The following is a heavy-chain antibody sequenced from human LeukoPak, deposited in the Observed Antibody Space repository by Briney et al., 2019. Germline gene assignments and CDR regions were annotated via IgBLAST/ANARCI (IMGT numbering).Heavy chain of an antibody. CDR3: ARVTGLPTQYYFDY. J-gene: IGHJ4*02. D-gene: IGHD3-9*01. CDR2: IIPLFGTT. CDR1: GGTFSRFD. Sequence: ASVKVSCKASGGTFSRFDINWVRQAPGQGFEWMGGIIPLFGTTNYAPKFQGRVTISADESTSTAYMELSSLRSEDTAVYYCARVTGLPTQYYFDYWGQGALVTVSS. V-gene: IGHV1-69*13.